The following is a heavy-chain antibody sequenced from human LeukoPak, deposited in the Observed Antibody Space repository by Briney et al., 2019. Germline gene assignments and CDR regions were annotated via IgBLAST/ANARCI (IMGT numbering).Heavy chain of an antibody. D-gene: IGHD1-20*01. CDR2: IYYSGST. V-gene: IGHV4-39*07. J-gene: IGHJ5*02. CDR3: ARDITGTQLGLDP. Sequence: PSETLSLTCTVSGGSISSSSYYWGWIRQPPGKGLEWIGSIYYSGSTYYNPSLKSRVTISVDTSKNQFSLKLSSVTAADTAVYYCARDITGTQLGLDPWGQGTLVTVSS. CDR1: GGSISSSSYY.